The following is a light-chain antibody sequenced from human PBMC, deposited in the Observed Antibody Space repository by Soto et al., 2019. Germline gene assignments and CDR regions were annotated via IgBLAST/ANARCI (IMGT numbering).Light chain of an antibody. J-gene: IGKJ4*01. CDR3: QQRSNWPPLT. Sequence: EIVIKQSPAPLSVSPGERASLSGRASQSVSSNLAWYQQKPGQAPRLLIYGASTRATGIPARFSGSGSGTEFTLTISSLEPEDFAVYYCQQRSNWPPLTFGGGTKVDIK. V-gene: IGKV3-15*01. CDR1: QSVSSN. CDR2: GAS.